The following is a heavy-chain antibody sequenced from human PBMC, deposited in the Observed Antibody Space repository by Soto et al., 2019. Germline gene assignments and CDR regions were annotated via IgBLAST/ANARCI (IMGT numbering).Heavy chain of an antibody. Sequence: QLVESGGDLVQPGGSLRLSCAASGFIFSNFAMYWVRRAPGKGLEWVSSIRQSGDRSSYADSAKGRFTISRDNSKNTLYLQRNGLRLDDTAVYYGVTAVRTRLATWGPGTLVSVSS. CDR3: VTAVRTRLAT. D-gene: IGHD2-21*01. J-gene: IGHJ5*02. CDR2: IRQSGDRS. CDR1: GFIFSNFA. V-gene: IGHV3-23*04.